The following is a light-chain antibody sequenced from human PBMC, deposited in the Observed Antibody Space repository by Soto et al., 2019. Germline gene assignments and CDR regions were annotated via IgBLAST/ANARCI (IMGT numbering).Light chain of an antibody. CDR3: SLYTTSNTRQIV. Sequence: QSALTQPASVSGSPGQSITISCTGTSSDVGGYNYVYWYQHHPGKAPKLIIYDVTNRPSGVSNPFSGSKSGNTASLTISGLQPEDEADYYCSLYTTSNTRQIVFGTGTKLTVL. CDR2: DVT. J-gene: IGLJ1*01. V-gene: IGLV2-14*03. CDR1: SSDVGGYNY.